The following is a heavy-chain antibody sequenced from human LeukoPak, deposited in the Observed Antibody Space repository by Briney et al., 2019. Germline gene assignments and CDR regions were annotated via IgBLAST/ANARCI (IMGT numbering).Heavy chain of an antibody. V-gene: IGHV4-59*01. CDR3: ARGRFLDAFDI. J-gene: IGHJ3*02. CDR1: GGSISSYY. D-gene: IGHD3-3*01. Sequence: SETLSLTCTVSGGSISSYYWSWVRQPPGKGLEWIGYIYYSGSTKYKPSLKSRVTISVDTSKNQFSLKLSSVTAADTAVYYCARGRFLDAFDIWGQGTMVTVSS. CDR2: IYYSGST.